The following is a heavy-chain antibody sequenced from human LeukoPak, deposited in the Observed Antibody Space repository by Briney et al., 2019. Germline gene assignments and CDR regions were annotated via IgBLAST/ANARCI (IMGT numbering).Heavy chain of an antibody. Sequence: GGSLRLSCAASGFTFSSYSMSWVRQAPGKGLEWVSSISSSSSYIYYADSVKGRFTISRDNAKNSLYLQMNSLRAEDTAVYYCARSGDSSGYYFPYYYYYGMDVWGQGTTVTVSS. V-gene: IGHV3-21*01. CDR2: ISSSSSYI. D-gene: IGHD3-22*01. CDR3: ARSGDSSGYYFPYYYYYGMDV. CDR1: GFTFSSYS. J-gene: IGHJ6*02.